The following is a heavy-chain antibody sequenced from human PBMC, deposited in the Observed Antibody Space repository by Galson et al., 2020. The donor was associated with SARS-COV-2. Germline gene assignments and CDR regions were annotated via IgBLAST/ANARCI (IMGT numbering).Heavy chain of an antibody. V-gene: IGHV3-43D*04. CDR2: ISWHGSSI. J-gene: IGHJ4*02. Sequence: GESLKISCATSGFTFDAYSMHWVRQAPGKGLEWVSPISWHGSSIYYADSVNGRFTISRDNSKNSLYLQVNSLRAEDTALYYCAKGLSAMAMITFWGVSAPFDYWGQGTLVTVSS. D-gene: IGHD3-16*01. CDR3: AKGLSAMAMITFWGVSAPFDY. CDR1: GFTFDAYS.